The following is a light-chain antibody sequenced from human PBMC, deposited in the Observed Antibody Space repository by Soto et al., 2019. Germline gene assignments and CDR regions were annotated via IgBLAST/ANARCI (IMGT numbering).Light chain of an antibody. J-gene: IGLJ2*01. CDR2: LNSDGRH. Sequence: QLVLTQSPSASASLGASVTLTCTLSSGHSNYAIAWHQQQPEKGPRYLMKLNSDGRHSKGDGIPDRFSGSSSGAERYLTIASLPSEDEADYYCQTWGTGIQVFGGGTKLTVL. CDR1: SGHSNYA. V-gene: IGLV4-69*01. CDR3: QTWGTGIQV.